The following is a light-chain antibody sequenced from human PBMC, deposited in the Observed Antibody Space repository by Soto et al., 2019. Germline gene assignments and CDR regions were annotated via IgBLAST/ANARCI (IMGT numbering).Light chain of an antibody. Sequence: IQMTQSPSIVSASVGDRVAITCRASQNLGKWLAWYQHKAGKAPKLLIFDASNLQDGVPSRFSGTGSGTEFTRTISGLQPDDFGIYYWQQYEDSYSFGQGTTVDIK. V-gene: IGKV1-5*01. CDR2: DAS. J-gene: IGKJ2*01. CDR3: QQYEDSYS. CDR1: QNLGKW.